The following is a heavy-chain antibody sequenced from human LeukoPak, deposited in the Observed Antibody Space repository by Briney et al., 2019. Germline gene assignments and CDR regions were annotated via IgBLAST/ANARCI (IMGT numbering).Heavy chain of an antibody. CDR3: TTDSPPPRCSGGSCFLY. CDR2: IKSKTDGETT. D-gene: IGHD2-15*01. CDR1: GFTFSKAW. J-gene: IGHJ4*02. V-gene: IGHV3-15*01. Sequence: GGSLRLSCAASGFTFSKAWMTWVRQAPGKGLEWVGRIKSKTDGETTDYAVPVRGRFTISRDDSKNTLYLQMDSLKIEDTAVYYCTTDSPPPRCSGGSCFLYWGQGTLVTVSS.